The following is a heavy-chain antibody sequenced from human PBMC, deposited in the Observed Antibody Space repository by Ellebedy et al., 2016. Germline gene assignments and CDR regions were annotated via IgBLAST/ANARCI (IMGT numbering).Heavy chain of an antibody. CDR2: ISSDGSST. J-gene: IGHJ4*02. D-gene: IGHD4/OR15-4a*01. CDR3: AKGGGTVVDN. V-gene: IGHV3-74*01. Sequence: HTGGSLRLSCAASGFTFSSYWMHWARQAPGKGLVWVSRISSDGSSTSYADSVKGRFTISRDNAKNTLFVQMNSLRAEDTAVYYCAKGGGTVVDNWGQGTLVTVSS. CDR1: GFTFSSYW.